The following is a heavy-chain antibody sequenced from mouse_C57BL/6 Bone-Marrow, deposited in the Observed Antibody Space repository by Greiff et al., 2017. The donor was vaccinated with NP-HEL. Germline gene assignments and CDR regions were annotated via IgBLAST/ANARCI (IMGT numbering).Heavy chain of an antibody. J-gene: IGHJ2*01. CDR1: GYAFTNYL. V-gene: IGHV1-54*01. CDR3: ARGGTVVGFDY. Sequence: QVQLKQSGAELVRPGTSVKVSCKASGYAFTNYLIEWVKQRPGQGLEWIGVINPGSGGTNYNEKFKGKATLTADKSSSTAYMQLSSLTSEDSAVYFCARGGTVVGFDYWGQGTTLTVSS. CDR2: INPGSGGT. D-gene: IGHD1-1*01.